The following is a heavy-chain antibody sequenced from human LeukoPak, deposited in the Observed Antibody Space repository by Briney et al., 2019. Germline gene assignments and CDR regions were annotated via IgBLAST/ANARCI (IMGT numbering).Heavy chain of an antibody. CDR1: GFTFSSFD. CDR3: VRDLGGLGATQFDF. CDR2: IGTASDT. V-gene: IGHV3-13*01. D-gene: IGHD1-26*01. Sequence: GGSLRLSCAASGFTFSSFDMHWVRQPTGQGLEWVSTIGTASDTYYPGSVEGRFTLSRDNAKNSVYLQMNSLRAEDMALYHCVRDLGGLGATQFDFWGQGTLVTVSS. J-gene: IGHJ4*02.